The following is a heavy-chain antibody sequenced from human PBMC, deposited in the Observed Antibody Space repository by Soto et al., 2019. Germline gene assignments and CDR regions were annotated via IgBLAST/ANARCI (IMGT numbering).Heavy chain of an antibody. Sequence: GASVKVSCKASRYSFTTYALHWVRQAPGQRLEWMGWINAGNGDTQYSEKFQGRVTITRDTSANTAYMELSSLRSEDTSVYYCARDPGTGAALRAYHFDYWGQGTLVTAPQ. D-gene: IGHD1-1*01. CDR3: ARDPGTGAALRAYHFDY. V-gene: IGHV1-3*01. CDR1: RYSFTTYA. J-gene: IGHJ4*02. CDR2: INAGNGDT.